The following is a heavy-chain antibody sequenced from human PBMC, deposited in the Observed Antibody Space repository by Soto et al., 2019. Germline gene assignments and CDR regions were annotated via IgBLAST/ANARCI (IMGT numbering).Heavy chain of an antibody. J-gene: IGHJ6*03. Sequence: SETLSLTCTVSGGSISSYYWSWIRQPPGKGLEWIGYIYYSGSTNYNPSLKSRVTISVDTSKNQFSLKLSSVTAADTAVYYCARLKASSIRYYYYYMDVWGKGTTVTVS. V-gene: IGHV4-59*08. CDR2: IYYSGST. CDR1: GGSISSYY. D-gene: IGHD3-10*01. CDR3: ARLKASSIRYYYYYMDV.